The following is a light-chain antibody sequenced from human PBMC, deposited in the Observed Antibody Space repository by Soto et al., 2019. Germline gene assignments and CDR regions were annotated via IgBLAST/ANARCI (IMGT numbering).Light chain of an antibody. J-gene: IGLJ1*01. CDR2: EGS. Sequence: QSALTQPASVSGSPGQSITISCTGTSSDVGGYNLVSWYQQHPGKAPKVMIYEGSKRPSGVSNRFSGSKSGNTASLTISGLQAEDEADYYCASLTTTNFVFGTGTKLTVL. CDR1: SSDVGGYNL. CDR3: ASLTTTNFV. V-gene: IGLV2-14*02.